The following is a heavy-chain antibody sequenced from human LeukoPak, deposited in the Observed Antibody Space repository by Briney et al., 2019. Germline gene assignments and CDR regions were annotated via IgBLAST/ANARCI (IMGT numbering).Heavy chain of an antibody. Sequence: PSETLSLTCTVSGGSISSYYWSWIRQPPGKGLEWIGYIYYSGSTNYNPSLKSRVTISVDTSKNQFSLKLSSVTAADTAVYYCARHSRQWLVQGLDYWGQGTLVTVSS. CDR2: IYYSGST. D-gene: IGHD6-19*01. CDR1: GGSISSYY. J-gene: IGHJ4*02. V-gene: IGHV4-59*08. CDR3: ARHSRQWLVQGLDY.